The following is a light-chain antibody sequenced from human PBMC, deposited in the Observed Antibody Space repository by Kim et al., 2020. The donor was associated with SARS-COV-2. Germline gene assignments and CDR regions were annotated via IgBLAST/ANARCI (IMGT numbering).Light chain of an antibody. J-gene: IGLJ3*02. Sequence: ASVKLTCTRSSRLSSYAIAWHQHRPEKGPRYLMKLNSDGSHNKGDGIPDRFSGSSSGAERYLTISSLQSEDEADYYCQTWGTATWVFGGGTQLTVL. V-gene: IGLV4-69*01. CDR1: SRLSSYA. CDR3: QTWGTATWV. CDR2: LNSDGSH.